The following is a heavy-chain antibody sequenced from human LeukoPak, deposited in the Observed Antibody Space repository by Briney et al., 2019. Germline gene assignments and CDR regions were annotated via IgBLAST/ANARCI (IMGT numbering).Heavy chain of an antibody. J-gene: IGHJ4*02. CDR1: GFTFDDYG. CDR3: ARGGNYDFSGQFDY. V-gene: IGHV3-20*04. D-gene: IGHD3-3*01. Sequence: GGSLRLSCAASGFTFDDYGMSWVRQAPGKGLEWVSGINWNDGSTGYADSVKGRFTISRDNAKNSLYLQMNILRAEDTALYYFARGGNYDFSGQFDYWGQGTLVTVSS. CDR2: INWNDGST.